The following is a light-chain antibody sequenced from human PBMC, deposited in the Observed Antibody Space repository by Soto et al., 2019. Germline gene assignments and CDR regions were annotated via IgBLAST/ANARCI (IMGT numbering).Light chain of an antibody. Sequence: DIQMTQSPSSLSASVGDRVTITCRASQSISAYLNWYQQKPGKAPRLLIYPAYRLQPGVPSRFSASGSGTDFTLTISGLQPGDFATYFCQQSYSAPRTFGQGTKLEIK. CDR3: QQSYSAPRT. CDR2: PAY. J-gene: IGKJ2*02. V-gene: IGKV1-39*01. CDR1: QSISAY.